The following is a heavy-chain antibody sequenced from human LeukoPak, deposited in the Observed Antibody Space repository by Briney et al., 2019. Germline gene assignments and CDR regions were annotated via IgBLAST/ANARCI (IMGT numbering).Heavy chain of an antibody. CDR3: SGYYYGSGSYLGQDY. J-gene: IGHJ4*02. D-gene: IGHD3-10*01. CDR1: GFTFGDYA. Sequence: GGSLRLSCTASGFTFGDYAMSWVCQAPGKGLEWVGFIRSKAYGGTTEYAASVKGRFTISRDDSKSIAYLQMNSLKTEDTAVYYCSGYYYGSGSYLGQDYWGQGTLVTVSS. CDR2: IRSKAYGGTT. V-gene: IGHV3-49*04.